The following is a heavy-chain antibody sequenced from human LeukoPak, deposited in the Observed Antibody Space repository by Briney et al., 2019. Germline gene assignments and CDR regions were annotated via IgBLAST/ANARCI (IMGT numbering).Heavy chain of an antibody. Sequence: PRGSLRLSCAASGFTFNRYWISWVRQAPGKGLEWLATINQDGSEKYYVDSVKGRFTISRDNAKSSLYLQMNSLRAEDTAVYYCPTFYTRLTDYWGQGTLVTVSS. V-gene: IGHV3-7*05. CDR2: INQDGSEK. D-gene: IGHD2/OR15-2a*01. CDR1: GFTFNRYW. J-gene: IGHJ4*02. CDR3: PTFYTRLTDY.